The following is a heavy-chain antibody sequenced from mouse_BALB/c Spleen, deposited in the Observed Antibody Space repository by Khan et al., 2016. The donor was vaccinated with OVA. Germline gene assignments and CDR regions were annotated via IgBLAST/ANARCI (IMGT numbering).Heavy chain of an antibody. CDR3: AKDPPYYGMDY. CDR1: GFSLTDYA. V-gene: IGHV2-6-5*01. CDR2: IWAGGRK. J-gene: IGHJ4*01. Sequence: VMLVESGPGLVAPSQSLSITCTVSGFSLTDYAVSWIRQPPGKGLEWLGVIWAGGRKYYNSVLKSRLSISKDKSKSQVFLKVKSLQTDDTARYYCAKDPPYYGMDYWCQGTSVTVSS.